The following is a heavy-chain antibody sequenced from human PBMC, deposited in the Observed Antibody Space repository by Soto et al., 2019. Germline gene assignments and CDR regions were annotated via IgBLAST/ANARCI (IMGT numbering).Heavy chain of an antibody. CDR1: GFTFSSYA. CDR2: ISGSGGST. Sequence: PGGSLRLSCAASGFTFSSYAMSWVRQAPGKGLEWVSAISGSGGSTYYADSVKGRFTISRDNSKNTLYLQMNSLRAEDTAVYYCAKAPKKYCSSTSCYRYYYYYGMDVWGQGTTVTVS. J-gene: IGHJ6*02. D-gene: IGHD2-2*01. V-gene: IGHV3-23*01. CDR3: AKAPKKYCSSTSCYRYYYYYGMDV.